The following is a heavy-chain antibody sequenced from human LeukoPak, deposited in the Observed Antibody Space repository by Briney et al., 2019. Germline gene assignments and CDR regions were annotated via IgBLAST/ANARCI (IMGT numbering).Heavy chain of an antibody. CDR3: ARVFHCSGGSCYSGSFDP. J-gene: IGHJ5*02. V-gene: IGHV1-2*02. CDR2: INPNSGGT. Sequence: ASVKVSCKASGYTFTGYYMHWVRQAPGQGLEWMGWINPNSGGTNYAQKFQGRVTMTRDTSISTAYMELSRLRSDDTAVYYCARVFHCSGGSCYSGSFDPWGQGTLVTVSS. CDR1: GYTFTGYY. D-gene: IGHD2-15*01.